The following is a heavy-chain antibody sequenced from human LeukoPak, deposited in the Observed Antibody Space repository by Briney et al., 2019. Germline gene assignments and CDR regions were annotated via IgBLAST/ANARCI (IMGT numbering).Heavy chain of an antibody. Sequence: ASVKVSCKASSYTFTSYGISWVRQAPGQGLEWMGWISAYNGNTNYAQKLQGRVTMTTDTSTSTAYMELRSLRSDDTAVYYCARAYSSGSPLDYWGQGTLVTVSS. D-gene: IGHD6-19*01. CDR2: ISAYNGNT. CDR3: ARAYSSGSPLDY. J-gene: IGHJ4*02. V-gene: IGHV1-18*01. CDR1: SYTFTSYG.